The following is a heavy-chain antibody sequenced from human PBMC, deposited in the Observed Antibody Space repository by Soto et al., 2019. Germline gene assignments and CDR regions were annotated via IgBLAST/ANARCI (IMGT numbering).Heavy chain of an antibody. D-gene: IGHD6-13*01. Sequence: QVQLQESGPGLVKPSGTLSLTCAVSGDSITSDKWWSWIRQPPGKGLQWIGEIYHSGSTKYNPSLKSRVIISVDMSKNQFSLKLSSVTAADTAVYYCARGETQQQRDYWGQGTLVTVSS. J-gene: IGHJ4*02. CDR3: ARGETQQQRDY. CDR1: GDSITSDKW. CDR2: IYHSGST. V-gene: IGHV4-4*02.